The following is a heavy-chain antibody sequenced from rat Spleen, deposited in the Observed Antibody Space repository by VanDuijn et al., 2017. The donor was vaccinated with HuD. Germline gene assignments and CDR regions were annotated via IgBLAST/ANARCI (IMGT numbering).Heavy chain of an antibody. CDR1: GFSLRTYG. CDR2: IWGNGNT. J-gene: IGHJ2*01. CDR3: ARSDTLAAMGHY. D-gene: IGHD1-2*01. Sequence: QVQLKESGPGLVQPSQTLSLTCAVSGFSLRTYGVFWVRQPPGKGLAWMGIIWGNGNTNYDSGFKSRLSINRDTTKSQVFLKMNNLQTEDTAMYFCARSDTLAAMGHYWGQGVMVTVSS. V-gene: IGHV2S61*01.